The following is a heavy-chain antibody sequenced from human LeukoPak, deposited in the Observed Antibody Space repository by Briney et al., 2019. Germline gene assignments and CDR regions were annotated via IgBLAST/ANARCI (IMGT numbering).Heavy chain of an antibody. CDR3: ARRGYSGYDPQYYYGMDV. J-gene: IGHJ6*02. CDR1: GSRFTSYW. CDR2: FYPGDSDT. Sequence: GESLKSSGKGFGSRFTSYWVGGVRPMPGKGRGWLGIFYPGDSDTRYSPSFQGQVTISADKSISTAYLQWSSLKASDTAMYYCARRGYSGYDPQYYYGMDVWGQGTTVTVSS. D-gene: IGHD5-12*01. V-gene: IGHV5-51*01.